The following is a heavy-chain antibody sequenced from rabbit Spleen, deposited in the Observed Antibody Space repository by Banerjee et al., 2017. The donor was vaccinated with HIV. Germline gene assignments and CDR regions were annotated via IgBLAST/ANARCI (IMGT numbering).Heavy chain of an antibody. CDR1: GFSFSTGYY. Sequence: QEQLEESGGDLVQPGASLTLTCTASGFSFSTGYYMCWVRQAPGKGLEWIGCINIGNGKTYYATWAKGRFTISKTSSTTVTLQMTSLTAADTAIYFCARESIYNGDADDKGFNLWGQGTLVTVS. D-gene: IGHD6-1*01. CDR3: ARESIYNGDADDKGFNL. CDR2: INIGNGKT. V-gene: IGHV1S45*01. J-gene: IGHJ4*01.